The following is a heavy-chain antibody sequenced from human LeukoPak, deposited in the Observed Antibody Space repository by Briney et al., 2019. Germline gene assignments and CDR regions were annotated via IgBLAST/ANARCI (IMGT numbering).Heavy chain of an antibody. CDR3: ARARDLVVPAAPFYWYFDL. V-gene: IGHV4-30-4*01. D-gene: IGHD2-2*01. Sequence: SQTLSLTCTVSGGSISSGDYYWSWIRQPPGKGLEWIGYIYYSGSTYYNPSLKSRVTISVDTSKNQFSLKLSSVTAADTAVYYCARARDLVVPAAPFYWYFDLWGRGTLVTVSS. J-gene: IGHJ2*01. CDR2: IYYSGST. CDR1: GGSISSGDYY.